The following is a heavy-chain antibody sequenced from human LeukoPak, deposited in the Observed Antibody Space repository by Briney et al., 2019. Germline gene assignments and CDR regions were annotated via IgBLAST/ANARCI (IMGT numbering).Heavy chain of an antibody. V-gene: IGHV5-51*01. CDR2: IYPGDSDT. Sequence: GGSLQISCKGSGSRFTSYWIGWVRQMPGKGLEWMGIIYPGDSDTRYSPSFQGQVTISADKSISTAYLQWSSLKASDTAMCYCARHRAPGYYGSGTTNWFDPWGQGTLVTVSS. CDR1: GSRFTSYW. D-gene: IGHD3-10*01. CDR3: ARHRAPGYYGSGTTNWFDP. J-gene: IGHJ5*02.